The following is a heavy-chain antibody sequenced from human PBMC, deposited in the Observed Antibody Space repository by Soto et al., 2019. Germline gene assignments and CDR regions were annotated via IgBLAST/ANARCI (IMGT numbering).Heavy chain of an antibody. V-gene: IGHV3-30-3*01. CDR1: GFTFSSYA. D-gene: IGHD3-10*01. CDR3: ARPDYDSASYPGY. J-gene: IGHJ4*02. CDR2: ISYDGSNK. Sequence: GGSLRLSCAASGFTFSSYAMQWVRQAPGKGLEWVAVISYDGSNKYYADSVKGRFTISRDNSKNTLYLQMNSLRAEDTAVYYCARPDYDSASYPGYWGQGILVTVSS.